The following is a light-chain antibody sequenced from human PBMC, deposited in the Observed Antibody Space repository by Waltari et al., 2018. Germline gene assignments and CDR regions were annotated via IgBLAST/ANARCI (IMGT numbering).Light chain of an antibody. CDR3: QEHVTYWA. J-gene: IGKJ1*01. Sequence: DIQMTQSPSTLSASVGDRVTITCLANQSITRWLAWYQQKPGKAPKLLIYDASSLESGVPSRFSGSGSGTEFTLTISSLQPDDFATYYCQEHVTYWAFGQGTKVGMK. V-gene: IGKV1-5*01. CDR1: QSITRW. CDR2: DAS.